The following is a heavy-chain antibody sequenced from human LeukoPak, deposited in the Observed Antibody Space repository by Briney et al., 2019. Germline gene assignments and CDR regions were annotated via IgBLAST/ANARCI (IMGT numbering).Heavy chain of an antibody. Sequence: GGSLRLSCAASGFTFSSYGMSWVRQAPGKGLEWVSAISGSGGSTYYADSVKGRFTISRDNSKNTLYLQMNSLRAEDTAVYYCANPETRYYYGSGGEPEGEIWGQGTLVTVSS. D-gene: IGHD3-10*01. CDR2: ISGSGGST. CDR3: ANPETRYYYGSGGEPEGEI. V-gene: IGHV3-23*01. J-gene: IGHJ4*02. CDR1: GFTFSSYG.